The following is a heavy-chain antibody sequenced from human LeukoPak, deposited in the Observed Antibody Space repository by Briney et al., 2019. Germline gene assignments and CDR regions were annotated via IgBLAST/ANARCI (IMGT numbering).Heavy chain of an antibody. CDR1: GFTFTRFN. J-gene: IGHJ6*02. CDR3: ARPFYYDTNGGEGMDV. CDR2: ITTSGTYI. D-gene: IGHD2-8*01. V-gene: IGHV3-21*06. Sequence: GGSLRLSCAASGFTFTRFNMNWVRQAPGKGLELVSSITTSGTYIYYADSVQGRLTISRDNAKNSLYLQMNSLRAEDTAVYYCARPFYYDTNGGEGMDVWGQGTTVTVSS.